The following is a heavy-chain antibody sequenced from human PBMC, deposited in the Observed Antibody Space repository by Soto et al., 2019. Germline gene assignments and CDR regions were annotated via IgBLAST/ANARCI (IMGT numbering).Heavy chain of an antibody. J-gene: IGHJ5*02. CDR3: ARDGVNYYDSSGYPNWFDP. CDR1: GYTFTSYG. CDR2: ISAYNGNT. Sequence: ASVKVSCKASGYTFTSYGISWVRQAPGQGLEWMGWISAYNGNTNYAQKLQDRVTMTTDTSTSTAYMELRSLRSDDTAVYYCARDGVNYYDSSGYPNWFDPWGQGTLVTVSS. V-gene: IGHV1-18*01. D-gene: IGHD3-22*01.